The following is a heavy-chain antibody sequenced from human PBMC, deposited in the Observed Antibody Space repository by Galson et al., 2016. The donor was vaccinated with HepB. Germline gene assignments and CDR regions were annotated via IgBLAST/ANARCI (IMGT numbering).Heavy chain of an antibody. CDR3: AGDRHQYSSGWYVGGMDV. Sequence: SVKVSCKASGYTFTSYGISWVRQAPGQGLEWMGWISAYNGNTNYAQKPQGRVTMTTDTSTSTAYMELRSLRSDDTAVYYWAGDRHQYSSGWYVGGMDVWGQGTTVTVSS. V-gene: IGHV1-18*01. CDR2: ISAYNGNT. CDR1: GYTFTSYG. J-gene: IGHJ6*02. D-gene: IGHD6-19*01.